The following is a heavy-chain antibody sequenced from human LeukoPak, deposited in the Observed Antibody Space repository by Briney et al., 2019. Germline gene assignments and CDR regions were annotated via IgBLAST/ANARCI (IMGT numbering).Heavy chain of an antibody. J-gene: IGHJ4*02. CDR1: GFTFSTYW. V-gene: IGHV3-74*01. CDR3: ARSIEDYYDSSGFYAY. Sequence: GGSLRLSCAASGFTFSTYWMHWVRQIPGKGLVWVSRINSDESGRSYADSVKGRFTISRDNAKNTLYLQMSSLRAEDTAVYYCARSIEDYYDSSGFYAYWGQGTLVTVSS. D-gene: IGHD3-22*01. CDR2: INSDESGR.